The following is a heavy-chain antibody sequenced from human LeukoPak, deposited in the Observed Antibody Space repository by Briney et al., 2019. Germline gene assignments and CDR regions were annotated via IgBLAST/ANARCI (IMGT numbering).Heavy chain of an antibody. D-gene: IGHD3-22*01. CDR3: ARHLVEYYYDSSGYIHGPIDY. Sequence: SETLSLTCTVSGGSISSSSYYWGWIRQPPGKGLEWIGSIYYSGSTYYNPSLKSRVTISVDTSKNQFSLKLSSVTAADTAVYYCARHLVEYYYDSSGYIHGPIDYWGQGTLVTVSS. J-gene: IGHJ4*02. V-gene: IGHV4-39*01. CDR2: IYYSGST. CDR1: GGSISSSSYY.